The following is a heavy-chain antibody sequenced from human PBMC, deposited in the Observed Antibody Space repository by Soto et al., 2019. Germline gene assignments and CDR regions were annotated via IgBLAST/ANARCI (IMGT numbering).Heavy chain of an antibody. CDR3: ARGLTMTTSTTGPADYYYYYYGMDV. D-gene: IGHD4-4*01. Sequence: PGESLKISCKGSGYSFTSYWIGWVRQMPGTGLEWMGIIYPGDSDTRYSPSFQGQVTISADKSISTAYLQWSSLKASDTAMYYCARGLTMTTSTTGPADYYYYYYGMDVWGQGTTVTVSS. V-gene: IGHV5-51*01. J-gene: IGHJ6*02. CDR2: IYPGDSDT. CDR1: GYSFTSYW.